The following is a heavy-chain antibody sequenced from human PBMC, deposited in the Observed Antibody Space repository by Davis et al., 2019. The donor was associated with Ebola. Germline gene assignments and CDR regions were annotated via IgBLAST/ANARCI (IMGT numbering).Heavy chain of an antibody. D-gene: IGHD2-15*01. J-gene: IGHJ6*02. Sequence: GESLKISCAASGFTFSSYSMNWVRQAPGKGLEWVSSISSSSSYIYYADSVKGRFTISRDNAKNSLYLQMNSLRAEDTAVYYCARGYCSGGSCYSYYYYGMDVWGQGTTVTVSS. CDR2: ISSSSSYI. CDR3: ARGYCSGGSCYSYYYYGMDV. CDR1: GFTFSSYS. V-gene: IGHV3-21*01.